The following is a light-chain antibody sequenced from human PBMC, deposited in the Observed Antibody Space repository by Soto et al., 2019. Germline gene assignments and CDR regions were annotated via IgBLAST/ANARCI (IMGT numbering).Light chain of an antibody. J-gene: IGKJ1*01. Sequence: EIVLTQSPATLSLSPGEIATRSCRASQSVSSYLAWYQQKPGQAPRLLIYDASNRATGIPARFSGSGSGTDFTLTISSLEPEDFAVYYCQQRSNWPPFWTFGQGTKVEIK. CDR2: DAS. V-gene: IGKV3-11*01. CDR1: QSVSSY. CDR3: QQRSNWPPFWT.